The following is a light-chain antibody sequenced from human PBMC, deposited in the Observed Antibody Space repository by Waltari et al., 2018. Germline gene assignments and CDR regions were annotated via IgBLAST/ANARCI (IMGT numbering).Light chain of an antibody. CDR2: DAS. V-gene: IGKV3-15*01. Sequence: EIVMTQSPGTLSVSPGESATLSCRAGQSVGSNLAWYQQKPGQAPRLLIYDASTRATGIPARFNGSGSGTEFTLTISSLQSEDFAIYYCQQCNSWPLWTFGPGTKVEIK. J-gene: IGKJ1*01. CDR3: QQCNSWPLWT. CDR1: QSVGSN.